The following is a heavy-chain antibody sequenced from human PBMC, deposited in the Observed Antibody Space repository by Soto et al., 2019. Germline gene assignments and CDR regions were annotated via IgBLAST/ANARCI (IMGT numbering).Heavy chain of an antibody. CDR3: ARHRIGYCSGGSCYGEDY. V-gene: IGHV3-30-3*01. J-gene: IGHJ4*02. CDR2: ISDDGASK. D-gene: IGHD2-15*01. Sequence: PGGSLRLSCEASGFTFSNYAMHWVRQAPGKGLEWVAVISDDGASKDYADSVKGRFTISRDNAKNTLYLQMNSLRAEDTAVYYCARHRIGYCSGGSCYGEDYWGQGTLVTVSS. CDR1: GFTFSNYA.